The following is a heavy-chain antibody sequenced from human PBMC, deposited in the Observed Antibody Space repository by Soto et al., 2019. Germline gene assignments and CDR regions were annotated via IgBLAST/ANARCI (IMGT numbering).Heavy chain of an antibody. CDR2: VIPILGTA. CDR1: GGSLRNSV. V-gene: IGHV1-69*01. CDR3: ARLGHPGH. J-gene: IGHJ4*02. Sequence: QVQLVQSGAEVQKPGPSVKVSCTASGGSLRNSVISWVRQAPAQRLEWMGGVIPILGTANYAENFQGRVTMTADEATSTAYMDLSSLSPDDTAVYYCARLGHPGHWGPGTLVIVSS.